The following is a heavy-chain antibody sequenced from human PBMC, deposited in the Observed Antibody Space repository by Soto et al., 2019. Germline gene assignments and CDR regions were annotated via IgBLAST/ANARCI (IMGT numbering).Heavy chain of an antibody. V-gene: IGHV1-18*01. CDR1: GYTFTSYG. J-gene: IGHJ3*02. CDR2: VSAYNGNT. D-gene: IGHD2-2*01. CDR3: ARGGGGPSMPHI. Sequence: ASVKVSCEASGYTFTSYGISWVRQALGQGLEWMGWVSAYNGNTNYAQKLQGRDTMITDTSTSTAYMELRSLRYDDTAVYECARGGGGPSMPHIWGQGTMVTVSS.